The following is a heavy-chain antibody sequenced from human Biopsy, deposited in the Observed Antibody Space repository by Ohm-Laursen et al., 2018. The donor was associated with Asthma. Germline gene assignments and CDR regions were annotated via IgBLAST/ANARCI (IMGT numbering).Heavy chain of an antibody. CDR1: GGTFRTYA. Sequence: SSVKVSCKPSGGTFRTYAFNWVRQAPGQGLEWMGGIIPMYGVPKVAQKFQGRVTITADESTSTAYMEMSSLRSEDTAVYYCARVDAIMISGDFYFYSGFDLWGQGTTVRVSS. CDR2: IIPMYGVP. CDR3: ARVDAIMISGDFYFYSGFDL. D-gene: IGHD3-16*01. V-gene: IGHV1-69*01. J-gene: IGHJ6*02.